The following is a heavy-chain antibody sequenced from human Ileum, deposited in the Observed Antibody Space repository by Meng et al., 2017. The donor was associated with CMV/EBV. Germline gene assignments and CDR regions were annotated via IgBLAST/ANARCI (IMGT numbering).Heavy chain of an antibody. Sequence: ASVKVSCKASGYTFTGYYIHWVRQAPGQGLEWMGWVNPNSGGTNYAQKFQGRVTMTRDTSISTAYMEVNRLTSDDTAVYYCARPRVAGTAHFDSWGQGTLVTVSS. J-gene: IGHJ4*02. CDR2: VNPNSGGT. CDR1: GYTFTGYY. D-gene: IGHD6-19*01. CDR3: ARPRVAGTAHFDS. V-gene: IGHV1-2*02.